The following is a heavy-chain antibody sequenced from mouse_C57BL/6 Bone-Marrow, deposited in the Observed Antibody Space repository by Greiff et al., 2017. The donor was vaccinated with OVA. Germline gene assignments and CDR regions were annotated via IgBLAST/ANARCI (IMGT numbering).Heavy chain of an antibody. J-gene: IGHJ2*01. D-gene: IGHD2-4*01. CDR2: IYWDDDK. CDR3: ARRKVYYDYDYYFDD. CDR1: GFSLSTSGMG. V-gene: IGHV8-12*01. Sequence: QVTLKECGPGILQSSQTLSLTCSFSGFSLSTSGMGVSWIRQPSGKGLEWLAHIYWDDDKRYNPSLKSRLTLSKDTSRNQVFLKVTSVDTADTATYYGARRKVYYDYDYYFDDWGKGTTLTVSS.